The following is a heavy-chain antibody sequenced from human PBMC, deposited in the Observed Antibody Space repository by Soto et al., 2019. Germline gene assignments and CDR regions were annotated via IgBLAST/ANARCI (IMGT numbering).Heavy chain of an antibody. CDR3: ARREIEGPIDC. CDR2: IYYSGTT. Sequence: QVQLQESGPGLVKPSDTLSLTCAVSGYSISSSNWWGWIRQPPGKGLEWIGYIYYSGTTYYNPSLTSRVNMSVDTSKNQFSLKLTSVTAVDTAVYYCARREIEGPIDCWGQGTLVTVSS. J-gene: IGHJ4*02. V-gene: IGHV4-28*01. D-gene: IGHD1-26*01. CDR1: GYSISSSNW.